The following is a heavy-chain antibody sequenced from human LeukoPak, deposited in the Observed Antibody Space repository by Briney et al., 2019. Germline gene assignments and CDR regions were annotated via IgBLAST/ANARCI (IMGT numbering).Heavy chain of an antibody. Sequence: GASVKVSCKASGYTFTGYYMHWVRQAPGQGLEWMGWINPNSGGTNYAQKFQGRGTMTRDTSISTAYMELSRLRSDDTAVYYCARVGGDIVVVPAAIRYNWFDPWGQGTWSPSPQ. J-gene: IGHJ5*02. CDR3: ARVGGDIVVVPAAIRYNWFDP. CDR1: GYTFTGYY. V-gene: IGHV1-2*02. D-gene: IGHD2-2*02. CDR2: INPNSGGT.